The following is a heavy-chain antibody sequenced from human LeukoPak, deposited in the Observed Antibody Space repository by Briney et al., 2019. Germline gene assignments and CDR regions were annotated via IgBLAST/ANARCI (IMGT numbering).Heavy chain of an antibody. CDR3: ARMGSGYSYGKYYYYYYMDV. V-gene: IGHV1-2*02. CDR2: INPNSGGT. CDR1: GYTFTGYY. D-gene: IGHD5-18*01. Sequence: ASVKVSYKTSGYTFTGYYMHWVRQAPGRGLEWMGWINPNSGGTNYAQKFQGRVTMTRDTSISTAYMELTRLRSDDTAVYYCARMGSGYSYGKYYYYYYMDVWGKGTTVTVSS. J-gene: IGHJ6*03.